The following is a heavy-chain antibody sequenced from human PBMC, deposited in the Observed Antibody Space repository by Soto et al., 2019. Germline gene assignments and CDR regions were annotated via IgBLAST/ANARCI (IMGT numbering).Heavy chain of an antibody. J-gene: IGHJ3*02. D-gene: IGHD1-26*01. CDR1: GYTFTGYY. V-gene: IGHV1-18*04. Sequence: XVKVSCRASGYTFTGYYMHWVRQAPGQGLEWMGWISAYNGNTNYAQKLQGRVTMTTDTSTSTAYMELRSLRSDDTAVYYCARDALQWELLVTAFDIWGQGTMVTVSS. CDR3: ARDALQWELLVTAFDI. CDR2: ISAYNGNT.